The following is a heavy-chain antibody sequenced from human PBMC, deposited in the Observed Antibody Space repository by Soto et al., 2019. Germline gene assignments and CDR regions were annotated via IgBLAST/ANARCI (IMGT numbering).Heavy chain of an antibody. CDR3: ARHSHSGYDYTEFDP. CDR1: GGSISSYY. V-gene: IGHV4-59*08. Sequence: SETLSLTCTVSGGSISSYYWSWIRQPPGRGLEWIGYIFHSGSTNYNPSLKSRVTISIDTSKNQFSLKLSSVTAADTAVYYCARHSHSGYDYTEFDPWGQGTLVTVSS. J-gene: IGHJ5*02. CDR2: IFHSGST. D-gene: IGHD5-12*01.